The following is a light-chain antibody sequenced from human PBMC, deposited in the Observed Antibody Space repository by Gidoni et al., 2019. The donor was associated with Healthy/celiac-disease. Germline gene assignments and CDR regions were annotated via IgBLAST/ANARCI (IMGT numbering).Light chain of an antibody. CDR1: RANIGNNA. CDR2: YDD. J-gene: IGLJ2*01. V-gene: IGLV1-36*01. CDR3: AAWDDSLNGVV. Sequence: QSVLTQPPAVSEAPRQRVTISCSGSRANIGNNAVNWYQQLPGKAPNLLIYYDDLLPSGVADRFSGSKSGTSASLAISGLQSEDEADYYCAAWDDSLNGVVFGGGTKLTVL.